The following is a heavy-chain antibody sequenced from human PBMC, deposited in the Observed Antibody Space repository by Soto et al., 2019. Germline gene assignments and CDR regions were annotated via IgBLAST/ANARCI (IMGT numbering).Heavy chain of an antibody. CDR2: IYYSGST. J-gene: IGHJ6*02. CDR3: ARRAPWDYYRLDV. CDR1: GGSISSSSYY. Sequence: PSETLSLTCTVSGGSISSSSYYWGWIRQPPGKGLEWIGSIYYSGSTYYNPSLKSRVTISVDTSKNQFSLKLSSVTAADTAVYYCARRAPWDYYRLDVWGQGTTVTVSS. V-gene: IGHV4-39*01.